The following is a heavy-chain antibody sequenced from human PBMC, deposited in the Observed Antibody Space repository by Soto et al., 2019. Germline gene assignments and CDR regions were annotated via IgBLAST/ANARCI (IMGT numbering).Heavy chain of an antibody. J-gene: IGHJ4*02. Sequence: GGSLRFSCAASGFTFSTYAMTWVRQAPGKGLAWLSSISGSGSTYYADSVKGRFTISRDNSKNTLYLQMNSLRAEDTAVYYCAKVISTSGSSLWGRGTLVTVSS. CDR1: GFTFSTYA. D-gene: IGHD3-10*01. CDR3: AKVISTSGSSL. V-gene: IGHV3-23*01. CDR2: ISGSGST.